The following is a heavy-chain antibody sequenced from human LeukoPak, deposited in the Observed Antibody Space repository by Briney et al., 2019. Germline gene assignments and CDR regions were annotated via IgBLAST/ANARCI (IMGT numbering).Heavy chain of an antibody. J-gene: IGHJ4*02. Sequence: SETLSLTCTVSGGSISSYYWSWIRQPPGKGLEWIGYIYYSGSTNYDPSLKSRVTISVDTSKNQFSLKLSSVTAADTAVYYCARDNGDYGRDFDYWGQGTLVTVSS. D-gene: IGHD4-17*01. CDR2: IYYSGST. CDR1: GGSISSYY. V-gene: IGHV4-59*12. CDR3: ARDNGDYGRDFDY.